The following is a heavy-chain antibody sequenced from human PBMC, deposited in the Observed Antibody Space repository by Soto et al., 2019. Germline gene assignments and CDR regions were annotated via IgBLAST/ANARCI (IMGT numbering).Heavy chain of an antibody. V-gene: IGHV4-30-4*01. D-gene: IGHD3-22*01. J-gene: IGHJ6*02. CDR1: GGSISSGDYY. CDR3: ARGPPYYYDTSRYYDYYYYGMDV. CDR2: IYYSGST. Sequence: QVQLQESGPGLVKPSQTLSLTCSVSGGSISSGDYYWSWIRQPPGKGLEWIGYIYYSGSTYYNPSVKSRVTLSVDTSRNQSSLKLSSVTAADTAVYYCARGPPYYYDTSRYYDYYYYGMDVWGQGTTVTVSS.